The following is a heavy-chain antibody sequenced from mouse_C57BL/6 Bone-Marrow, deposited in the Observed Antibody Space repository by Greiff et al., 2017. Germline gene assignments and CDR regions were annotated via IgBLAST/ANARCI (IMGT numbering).Heavy chain of an antibody. Sequence: QVQLQPPGAALVKPGASVKLSCQASGYTFTSSWLHWVKQRPGQGLEWIGMIHPNSGSTNYNEKFKSKATLTVDKSSSTAYMQLSSLTSEDSAVYYCASRGWLLLYYFDYWGQGTTLTVSS. CDR2: IHPNSGST. V-gene: IGHV1-64*01. CDR3: ASRGWLLLYYFDY. CDR1: GYTFTSSW. D-gene: IGHD2-3*01. J-gene: IGHJ2*01.